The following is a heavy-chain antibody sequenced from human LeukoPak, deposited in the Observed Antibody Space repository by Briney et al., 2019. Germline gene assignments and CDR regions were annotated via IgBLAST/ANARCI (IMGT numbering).Heavy chain of an antibody. J-gene: IGHJ5*02. CDR3: ARRYSSSSVRPRFWFDP. CDR2: MNPNSGNT. CDR1: GYTFTSYD. D-gene: IGHD6-6*01. V-gene: IGHV1-8*01. Sequence: ASVKVSCKASGYTFTSYDINWVRRATGQGLEWMGWMNPNSGNTGYAQKFQGRVTMTRNTSISTAYMELSSLRSEDTAVYYCARRYSSSSVRPRFWFDPWGQGTLVTVSS.